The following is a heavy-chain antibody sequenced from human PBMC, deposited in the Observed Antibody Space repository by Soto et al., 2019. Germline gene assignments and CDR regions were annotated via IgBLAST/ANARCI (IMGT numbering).Heavy chain of an antibody. CDR2: VFGNGAGTP. CDR3: ARDLPPYGGRRSPPTGAFED. D-gene: IGHD2-15*01. V-gene: IGHV4-4*07. Sequence: PSETLSLTCSVSGGSFTGDYWSWIRQPAGKGLQWIGRVFGNGAGTPIYNSLLKSRARMSADPSKRQFSLTLTSVTAADTAVYYCARDLPPYGGRRSPPTGAFEDWGQGSMVTSPQ. CDR1: GGSFTGDY. J-gene: IGHJ4*02.